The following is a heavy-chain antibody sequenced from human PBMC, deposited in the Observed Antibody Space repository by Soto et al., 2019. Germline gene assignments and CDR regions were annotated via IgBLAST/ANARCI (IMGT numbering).Heavy chain of an antibody. D-gene: IGHD6-19*01. CDR3: ARHQERWLLPNFDY. CDR1: GGSISSGSYY. CDR2: IYYSGST. Sequence: SETLSLTCTVSGGSISSGSYYWGWIRQPPGKGLEWIGTIYYSGSTYYNPALKSRVTISVDTSKNQFSLKLSSVTAADTAVYYCARHQERWLLPNFDYWGQGTLVTVSS. V-gene: IGHV4-39*01. J-gene: IGHJ4*02.